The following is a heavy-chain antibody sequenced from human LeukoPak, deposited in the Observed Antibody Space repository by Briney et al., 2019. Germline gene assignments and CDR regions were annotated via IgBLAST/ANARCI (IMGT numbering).Heavy chain of an antibody. J-gene: IGHJ4*02. D-gene: IGHD6-19*01. CDR1: GGSISSYY. Sequence: PSETLSLTCTVSGGSISSYYWSWIRQPPGKGLEWIGYIYHSGSTNYNPSLKSRVTISIDTSKNQFSLKLTSVTAADTAVYYCARDSSGCDYWGQGTLVTVSS. CDR2: IYHSGST. CDR3: ARDSSGCDY. V-gene: IGHV4-59*12.